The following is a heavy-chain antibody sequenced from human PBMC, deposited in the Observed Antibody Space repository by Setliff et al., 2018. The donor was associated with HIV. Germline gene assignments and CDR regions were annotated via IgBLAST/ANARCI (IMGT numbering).Heavy chain of an antibody. V-gene: IGHV3-74*03. D-gene: IGHD2-15*01. CDR2: INTDGSSA. J-gene: IGHJ5*02. CDR1: GFTFSSYW. CDR3: ARSGGDCSGISCYSLWFDP. Sequence: GGSLRLSCAASGFTFSSYWVHWVRQAPGKRLVWVSRINTDGSSATYADSVKGRFTNSRDNAKNTLYLQMDSLRAEDTAVYYCARSGGDCSGISCYSLWFDPWGHGTLVTVSS.